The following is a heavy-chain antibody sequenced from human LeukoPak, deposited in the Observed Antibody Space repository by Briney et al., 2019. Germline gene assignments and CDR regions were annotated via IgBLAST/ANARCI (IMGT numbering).Heavy chain of an antibody. Sequence: GGSLRLSCAASGFTFSSYSMNWVRQAPGKGLEWVSSISSSSSYIYYADSVKGRFTISRDNAKNSLYLQMNSLRAEDTAVYYCARDHHRDFWSGYYKPIDYWGQGTLVTVSS. V-gene: IGHV3-21*01. CDR1: GFTFSSYS. CDR2: ISSSSSYI. D-gene: IGHD3-3*01. CDR3: ARDHHRDFWSGYYKPIDY. J-gene: IGHJ4*02.